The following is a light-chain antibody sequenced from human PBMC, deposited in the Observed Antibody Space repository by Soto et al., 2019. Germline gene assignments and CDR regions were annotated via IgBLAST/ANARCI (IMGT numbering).Light chain of an antibody. CDR1: QSVGSDY. CDR2: GAS. CDR3: QQYKSYSQFT. J-gene: IGKJ2*01. Sequence: EIVLTQSPGTLSLSPGERATLSCRASQSVGSDYLAWYQQKPGQAPRILIFGASGRATGIPDRFSGSGSGTDFTLTISRLEPEDFATYYCQQYKSYSQFTFGQGTKLEIK. V-gene: IGKV3-20*01.